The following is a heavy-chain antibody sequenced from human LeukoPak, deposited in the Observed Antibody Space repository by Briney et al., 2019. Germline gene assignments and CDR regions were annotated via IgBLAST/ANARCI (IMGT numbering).Heavy chain of an antibody. J-gene: IGHJ5*02. CDR1: GYTFTSYD. CDR2: TNPNSGNT. V-gene: IGHV1-8*01. CDR3: ATDTYSGSYRWFDP. D-gene: IGHD1-26*01. Sequence: GASVKVSCKASGYTFTSYDINWVRQATGQGLEWMGWTNPNSGNTGYAQKFQGRVTMTEGTSTDTAYMELSSLRSEDTAVYYCATDTYSGSYRWFDPWGQGTLVTVSS.